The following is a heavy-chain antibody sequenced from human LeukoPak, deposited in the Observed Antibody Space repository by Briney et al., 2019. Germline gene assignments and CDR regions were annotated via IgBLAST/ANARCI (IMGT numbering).Heavy chain of an antibody. D-gene: IGHD2-2*01. Sequence: ASVKVSCKASGYTFTSYDINWVRQATGQGLEWMGWMNPNSGNTGYAQKFQGRVTMTRNTSISTAYMELSSLRSEDTAVYYCARGLGFCSSTSCYRRTHFDYWGQGTLVTVSS. CDR2: MNPNSGNT. CDR3: ARGLGFCSSTSCYRRTHFDY. CDR1: GYTFTSYD. V-gene: IGHV1-8*01. J-gene: IGHJ4*02.